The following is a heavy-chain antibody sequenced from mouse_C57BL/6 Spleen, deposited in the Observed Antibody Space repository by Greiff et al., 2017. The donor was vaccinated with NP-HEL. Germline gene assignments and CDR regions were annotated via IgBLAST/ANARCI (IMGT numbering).Heavy chain of an antibody. V-gene: IGHV10-1*01. D-gene: IGHD1-1*01. CDR1: GFSFNTYA. J-gene: IGHJ3*01. CDR3: VSHYYYSSSPGFAY. CDR2: IRSKSNNYAT. Sequence: EVQGVESGGGLVQPKGSLKLSCAASGFSFNTYAMNWVRQAPGKGLEWVARIRSKSNNYATYYADSVKDRFTISRDDSESMLYLQMNNLKTEDTAMYYFVSHYYYSSSPGFAYWGQGTLVTVSA.